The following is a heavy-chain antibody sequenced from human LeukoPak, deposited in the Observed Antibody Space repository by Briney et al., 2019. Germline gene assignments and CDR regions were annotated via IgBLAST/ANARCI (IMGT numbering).Heavy chain of an antibody. D-gene: IGHD4-17*01. V-gene: IGHV3-23*01. Sequence: GGSLRLSCAASGFTFSSYGMHWVRQAPGKGLEWVSAISGSGGSTYYADSVKGRFTISRDNSKNTLYLQMNSLRAEDTAVYYCAKDHGPSTVTTRYFDYWGQGTLVTVSS. CDR1: GFTFSSYG. CDR3: AKDHGPSTVTTRYFDY. CDR2: ISGSGGST. J-gene: IGHJ4*02.